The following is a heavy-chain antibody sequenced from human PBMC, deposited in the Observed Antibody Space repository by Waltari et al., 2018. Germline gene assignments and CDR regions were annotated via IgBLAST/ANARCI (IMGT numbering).Heavy chain of an antibody. V-gene: IGHV4-34*01. CDR2: ISHSGVI. D-gene: IGHD2-2*01. J-gene: IGHJ4*02. Sequence: QVQLQQWGAGLLQPSETLSLPCAAYGGPFSCYFYTWIRQPPGKGGEWYGEISHSGVIKRNPSLEGRVPLSVVTSTNQFSLKRNSVTAAEQALYYCARYALPLLDYWGQGTLVPVSS. CDR3: ARYALPLLDY. CDR1: GGPFSCYF.